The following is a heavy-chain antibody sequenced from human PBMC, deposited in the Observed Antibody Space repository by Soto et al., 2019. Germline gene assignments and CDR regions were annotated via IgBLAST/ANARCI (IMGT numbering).Heavy chain of an antibody. CDR2: IYYSGST. D-gene: IGHD2-2*01. CDR3: ARLLCSSTSCYGDDY. Sequence: SETLSLTCTVSGGSISSSSYYWGWIRQPPGKGLEWIGSIYYSGSTYYNPSLKSRVTISVDTSKNQFSLKLSSVTAADTAVYYCARLLCSSTSCYGDDYWGQGTLVTVSS. V-gene: IGHV4-39*01. J-gene: IGHJ4*02. CDR1: GGSISSSSYY.